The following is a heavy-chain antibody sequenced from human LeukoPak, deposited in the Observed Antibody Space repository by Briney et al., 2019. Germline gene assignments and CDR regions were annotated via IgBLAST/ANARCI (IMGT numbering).Heavy chain of an antibody. J-gene: IGHJ6*04. D-gene: IGHD1-14*01. Sequence: GGSLRLSCAASGFTFSNFDMHWVRQATGRGLEWVSAIGTAGDTYYPGSVKGRFTISRENAKNSLYLQMHSLRAGDTAVYYCARSRTTWDGMDVGGKGTTVTVSS. CDR3: ARSRTTWDGMDV. CDR1: GFTFSNFD. CDR2: IGTAGDT. V-gene: IGHV3-13*01.